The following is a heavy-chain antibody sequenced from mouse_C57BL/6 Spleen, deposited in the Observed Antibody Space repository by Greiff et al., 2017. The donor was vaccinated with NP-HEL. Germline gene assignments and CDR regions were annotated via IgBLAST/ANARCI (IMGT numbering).Heavy chain of an antibody. D-gene: IGHD3-2*02. CDR3: ARPGDRSGYWFAY. CDR1: GYTFTDYY. V-gene: IGHV1-19*01. CDR2: INPYNGGT. Sequence: VQLKESGPVLVKPGASVKMSCKASGYTFTDYYMNWVKQSHGKSLEWIGVINPYNGGTSYNQKFKGKATLTVDKSSSTAYMELNSLTSEDSAVYYCARPGDRSGYWFAYWGQGTLVTVSA. J-gene: IGHJ3*01.